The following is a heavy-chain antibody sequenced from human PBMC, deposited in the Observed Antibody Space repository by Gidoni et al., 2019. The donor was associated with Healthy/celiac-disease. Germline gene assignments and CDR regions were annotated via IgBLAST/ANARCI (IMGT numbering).Heavy chain of an antibody. CDR3: AKHLSCTNGVCYWILGPYYYGMDV. CDR1: RFPMSSSA. D-gene: IGHD2-8*01. Sequence: EVQLLESGGGLVQPGGSLRLSCAASRFPMSSSAMCWVRQAPGTGLEWVAAIRGSGGSTYYADTVKGRFTISRDNSKNTLYLQMNSLRAEDTAVYYCAKHLSCTNGVCYWILGPYYYGMDVWGQGTTVTVSS. V-gene: IGHV3-23*01. J-gene: IGHJ6*02. CDR2: IRGSGGST.